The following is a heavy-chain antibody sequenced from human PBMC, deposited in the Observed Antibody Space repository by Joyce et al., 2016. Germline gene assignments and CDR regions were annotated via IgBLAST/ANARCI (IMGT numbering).Heavy chain of an antibody. J-gene: IGHJ4*02. V-gene: IGHV3-23*01. D-gene: IGHD2-21*01. CDR2: ISDGGGRT. CDR3: AKHGDCGPYYFDY. Sequence: EVQLLESGGGLVQPGGSLRLSCAASGFTFSSYAMCWVRQGQGKGQEWVSGISDGGGRTYCADAVKGRFTISSANSKNTLFLQMSSLRAEDTAVYYCAKHGDCGPYYFDYWGQGALVTVSS. CDR1: GFTFSSYA.